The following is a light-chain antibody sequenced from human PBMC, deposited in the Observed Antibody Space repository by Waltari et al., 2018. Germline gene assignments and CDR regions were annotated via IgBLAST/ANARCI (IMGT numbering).Light chain of an antibody. J-gene: IGKJ2*01. CDR3: QQYGSSVMYT. CDR1: QRLSKNY. V-gene: IGKV3-20*01. Sequence: VLTQSPVILSLSPGESATLSCRASQRLSKNYLAWYRQKPGRAPTLLSYGASSRATGIPDRFSGSGSGTDFSLTINRLEPEDFAVYYCQQYGSSVMYTFGQGTKLEIK. CDR2: GAS.